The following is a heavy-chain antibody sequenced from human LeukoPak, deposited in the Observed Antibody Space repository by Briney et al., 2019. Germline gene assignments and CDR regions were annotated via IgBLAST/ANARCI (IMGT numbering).Heavy chain of an antibody. D-gene: IGHD2-2*01. Sequence: GASVKVSCKASGYTFTSYGISWVRQALGQGLEWMGWISAYNGNTNYAQKLQGRVTMTTDTSTSTAYMELRSLRSDDTAVYYCARAGQYCSSTSCQHRRYYYGMDVWGKGTTVTVSS. J-gene: IGHJ6*04. CDR3: ARAGQYCSSTSCQHRRYYYGMDV. V-gene: IGHV1-18*04. CDR1: GYTFTSYG. CDR2: ISAYNGNT.